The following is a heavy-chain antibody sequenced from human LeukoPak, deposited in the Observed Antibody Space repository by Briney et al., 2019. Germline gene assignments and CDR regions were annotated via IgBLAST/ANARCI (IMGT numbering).Heavy chain of an antibody. D-gene: IGHD2-2*01. V-gene: IGHV3-30*02. CDR2: IRYDGSNK. CDR3: AKPLGYCSSTSCPPGY. CDR1: GFTFSSYG. Sequence: PGGSLRLSCAASGFTFSSYGMHWVRQAPGKGLEWVAFIRYDGSNKYYADSVKGRFTISRDNSKNTLYLQMNSLRAEDTAVYYCAKPLGYCSSTSCPPGYWGQGTLVTVSS. J-gene: IGHJ4*02.